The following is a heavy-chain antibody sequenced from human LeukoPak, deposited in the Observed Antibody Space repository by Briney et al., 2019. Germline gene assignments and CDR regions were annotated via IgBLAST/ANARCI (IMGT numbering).Heavy chain of an antibody. V-gene: IGHV1-2*06. J-gene: IGHJ3*02. Sequence: SVKVSCKASGYTFTSYYMNWVRQAPGQGLEWMGRINPNSGGRNYAKKFQGRVTMTRDTSISTAYMELSRLRSDDTAVYYCARVGDGLNDAFDIWGQGTMVTVSS. CDR1: GYTFTSYY. CDR3: ARVGDGLNDAFDI. CDR2: INPNSGGR. D-gene: IGHD5-24*01.